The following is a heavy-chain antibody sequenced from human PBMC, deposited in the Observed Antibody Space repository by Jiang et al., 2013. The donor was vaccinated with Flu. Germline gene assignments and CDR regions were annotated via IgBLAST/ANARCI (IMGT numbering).Heavy chain of an antibody. J-gene: IGHJ4*02. V-gene: IGHV1-8*01. CDR2: MNPNNGNT. CDR3: TTSWGYCSGGSCPHPPDH. CDR1: GYTFTSYD. Sequence: GAEVKKPGASVKVSCKASGYTFTSYDINWVRQATGQGLEWMGWMNPNNGNTGYKQNFQGRVAMTRDTSISTAYLELSSLRSEDTAVYYCTTSWGYCSGGSCPHPPDHWGQGTRVTVSS. D-gene: IGHD2-15*01.